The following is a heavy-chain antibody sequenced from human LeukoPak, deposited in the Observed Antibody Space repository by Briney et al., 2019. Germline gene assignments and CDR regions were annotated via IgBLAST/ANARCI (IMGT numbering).Heavy chain of an antibody. J-gene: IGHJ5*02. CDR1: GGSISSGSYY. D-gene: IGHD3-22*01. V-gene: IGHV4-61*02. CDR3: ARVSYDSSGYYFNWFDP. Sequence: SETLSLTCTVSGGSISSGSYYWSWIRQPAGKGLEWIGRIYTSGSTNYNPSLKSRVTISVDTSKNQFSLKLSSVTAADTAVYYCARVSYDSSGYYFNWFDPWGQGTLVTVSS. CDR2: IYTSGST.